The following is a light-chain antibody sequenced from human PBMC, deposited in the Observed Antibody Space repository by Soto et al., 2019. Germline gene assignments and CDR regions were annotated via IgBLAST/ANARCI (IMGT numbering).Light chain of an antibody. Sequence: QSALTQPRSVSGSPGQSVTIACTGTSSDVGGYHYVSWYQHHPGKAPKLMIFNVNERPSGVPARFSGSKSGNTASLTISGRQAEDEADYYCCSYAGIYTLVFGGGTKLTV. CDR2: NVN. CDR1: SSDVGGYHY. V-gene: IGLV2-11*01. J-gene: IGLJ2*01. CDR3: CSYAGIYTLV.